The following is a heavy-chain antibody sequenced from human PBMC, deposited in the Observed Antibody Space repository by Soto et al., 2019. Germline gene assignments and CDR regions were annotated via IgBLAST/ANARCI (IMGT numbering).Heavy chain of an antibody. Sequence: SETLSLTCAVSGGSISSGDYSWSWLWQPPGKGLEWIGYIYYSGSTNYNPSLMSRVTISVDTSKNQFSLKLSSVTAADTAVYYCARAYGGYANYWGQAALVTVSS. V-gene: IGHV4-61*08. CDR2: IYYSGST. J-gene: IGHJ4*02. CDR1: GGSISSGDYS. CDR3: ARAYGGYANY. D-gene: IGHD5-12*01.